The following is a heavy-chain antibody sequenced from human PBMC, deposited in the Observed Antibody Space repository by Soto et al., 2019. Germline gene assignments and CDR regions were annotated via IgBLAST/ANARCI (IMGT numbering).Heavy chain of an antibody. J-gene: IGHJ3*02. Sequence: SETLSLTCTVSGGSISSYYWSWIRQPPGKGLEWIGYIYYSGSTNYNPSLKSRVTISVDTSKNQFSLKLSSVTAADTAVYYCARGIAVAGPNIWGQGTMVTVSS. CDR3: ARGIAVAGPNI. V-gene: IGHV4-59*01. CDR2: IYYSGST. CDR1: GGSISSYY. D-gene: IGHD6-19*01.